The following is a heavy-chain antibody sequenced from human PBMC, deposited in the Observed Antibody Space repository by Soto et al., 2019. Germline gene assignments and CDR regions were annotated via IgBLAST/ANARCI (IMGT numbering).Heavy chain of an antibody. CDR1: GGSISSYY. CDR3: SRTVLGPDLLADSFVDYYYMDV. D-gene: IGHD3-9*01. CDR2: IYYTGST. Sequence: SETLSLTCTVSGGSISSYYWSWIRQPPGKGLEWIGYIYYTGSTNYNPSLKRRVTFSADSSRGQFSLKLNSVTAADTAVYYCSRTVLGPDLLADSFVDYYYMDVWGQGTTVTVSS. V-gene: IGHV4-59*08. J-gene: IGHJ6*03.